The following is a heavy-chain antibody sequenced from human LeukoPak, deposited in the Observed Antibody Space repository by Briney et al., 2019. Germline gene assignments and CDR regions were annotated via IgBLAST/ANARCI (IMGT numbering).Heavy chain of an antibody. CDR2: INPNSGGT. D-gene: IGHD6-6*01. CDR3: ASLSPGSSSQSY. J-gene: IGHJ4*02. CDR1: GYTFTGYY. V-gene: IGHV1-2*02. Sequence: ASVKFSCKASGYTFTGYYMHWVRQAPGQGLEWMGGINPNSGGTNYAQKFQGRVTMTRDTSISTAYMELSRLRSDDTAVYYCASLSPGSSSQSYGGRGPLFTASS.